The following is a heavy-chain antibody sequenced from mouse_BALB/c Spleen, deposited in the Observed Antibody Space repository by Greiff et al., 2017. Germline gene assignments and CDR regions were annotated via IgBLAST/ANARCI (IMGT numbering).Heavy chain of an antibody. J-gene: IGHJ4*01. CDR3: ARHPPMISYAMDY. CDR1: GFTFSSYT. D-gene: IGHD2-4*01. CDR2: ISNGGGST. Sequence: EVHLVESGGGLVQPGGSLKLSCAASGFTFSSYTMSWVRQTPEKRLEWVAYISNGGGSTYYPDTVKGRFTISRDNAKNTLYLQMSSLKSEDTAMYYCARHPPMISYAMDYWGQGTSVTVSS. V-gene: IGHV5-12-2*01.